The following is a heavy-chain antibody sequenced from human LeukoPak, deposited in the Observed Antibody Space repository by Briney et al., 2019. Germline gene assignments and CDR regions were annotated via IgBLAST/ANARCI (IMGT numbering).Heavy chain of an antibody. J-gene: IGHJ6*02. CDR3: ARATVTNYYYYGMDV. V-gene: IGHV1-8*01. D-gene: IGHD4-17*01. CDR2: MNPNSGNT. CDR1: GYTFTSYD. Sequence: ASVKVSCTASGYTFTSYDINWVRQATGQGLEWMGWMNPNSGNTGYAQKFQGRVTMTRNTSISTAYMELSSLRSEDSAVYYCARATVTNYYYYGMDVWGQGTTVTVSS.